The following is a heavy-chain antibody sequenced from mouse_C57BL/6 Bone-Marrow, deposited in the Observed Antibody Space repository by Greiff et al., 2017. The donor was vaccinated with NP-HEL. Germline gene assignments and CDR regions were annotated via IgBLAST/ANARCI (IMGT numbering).Heavy chain of an antibody. CDR1: GFTFSDYY. CDR3: ARPYGSRWAMDY. J-gene: IGHJ4*01. CDR2: ISNGGGST. Sequence: EVKVVESGGGLVQPGGSLKLSCAASGFTFSDYYMYWVRQTPEKRLEWVAYISNGGGSTYYPDTVKGRFTISRDNAKNTLYLQMSRLKSEDTAMYYCARPYGSRWAMDYWGQGTSVTVSS. V-gene: IGHV5-12*01. D-gene: IGHD1-1*01.